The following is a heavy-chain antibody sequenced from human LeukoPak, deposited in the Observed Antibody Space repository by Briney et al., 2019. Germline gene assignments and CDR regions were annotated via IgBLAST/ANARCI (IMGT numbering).Heavy chain of an antibody. J-gene: IGHJ4*03. D-gene: IGHD3-10*01. V-gene: IGHV4-34*01. CDR2: INHSGST. Sequence: SETLSLTCAVYGGAFSGYYWSWIRQPPGKGLEWIGEINHSGSTNYNPSLKSRVTISVDTSKNQFSLKLSSVTAADTAVYYCARSILYYGSGFDYWGQGTLVTVSS. CDR3: ARSILYYGSGFDY. CDR1: GGAFSGYY.